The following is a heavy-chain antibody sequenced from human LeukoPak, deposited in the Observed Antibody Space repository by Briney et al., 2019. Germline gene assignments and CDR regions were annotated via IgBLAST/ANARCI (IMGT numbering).Heavy chain of an antibody. V-gene: IGHV4-38-2*02. D-gene: IGHD4-17*01. CDR1: GYSISSGYY. CDR3: ARARDYGDSPSFDY. CDR2: IYYSGST. Sequence: SETLSLTCTVSGYSISSGYYWGWIRQPPGKGLEWIGSIYYSGSTYYNPSLKSRVTISVDTSKNQFSLKLSSVTAADTAVYYCARARDYGDSPSFDYWGQGTLVTVSS. J-gene: IGHJ4*02.